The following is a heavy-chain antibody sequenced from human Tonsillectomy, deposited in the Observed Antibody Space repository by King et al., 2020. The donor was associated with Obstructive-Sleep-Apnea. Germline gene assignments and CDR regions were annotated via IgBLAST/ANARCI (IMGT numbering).Heavy chain of an antibody. CDR2: VRSKAYGGTS. J-gene: IGHJ4*02. CDR1: GLTFRDNT. V-gene: IGHV3-49*03. D-gene: IGHD1-1*01. Sequence: VQLVESGGGLVQPGRSLRLSCTVSGLTFRDNTFSWFRQAPGKGLEWVGFVRSKAYGGTSEYAASVKGRFTISRDDSTGFAYLQVNSLKTEDTAVYYCTRDRGDWNSFDYWDQGTLVTVSS. CDR3: TRDRGDWNSFDY.